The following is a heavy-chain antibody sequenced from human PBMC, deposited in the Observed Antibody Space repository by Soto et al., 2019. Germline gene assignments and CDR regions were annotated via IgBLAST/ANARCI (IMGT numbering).Heavy chain of an antibody. V-gene: IGHV4-39*01. CDR2: FYYSEYT. D-gene: IGHD2-15*01. CDR3: VKLAGYCSGGRCHGDYAMDV. J-gene: IGHJ6*02. CDR1: GGSIGSKTSC. Sequence: QVQLQESGPGLLKPSETLSLTCNVSGGSIGSKTSCWGWIRQPPGKGLEWIATFYYSEYTYYNPSLKSRVTIFVDASKNQFSLKLSSVTAADTAVYYCVKLAGYCSGGRCHGDYAMDVWGQRTTATVSS.